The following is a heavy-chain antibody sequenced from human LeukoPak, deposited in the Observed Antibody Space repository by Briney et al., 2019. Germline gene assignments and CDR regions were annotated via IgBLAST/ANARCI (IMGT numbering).Heavy chain of an antibody. V-gene: IGHV3-30*18. CDR1: GFTFSSYG. Sequence: PGGSLRLSCAASGFTFSSYGMHWVRQAPGQGLEWVAVISYDGSNKYYADSVKGRFTISRDNSKNTLYLQMNSLRAEDTAVYYCAKDGDSMTTDYYYYGMDVWGQGTTVTVSS. CDR2: ISYDGSNK. J-gene: IGHJ6*02. D-gene: IGHD4-11*01. CDR3: AKDGDSMTTDYYYYGMDV.